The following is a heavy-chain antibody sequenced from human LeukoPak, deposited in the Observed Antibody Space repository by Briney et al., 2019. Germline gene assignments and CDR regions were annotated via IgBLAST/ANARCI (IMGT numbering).Heavy chain of an antibody. CDR1: GGSFSGYY. Sequence: PSETLSLTCAVYGGSFSGYYWSWIRQPPGKGLEWIGEINHNGSTNYNPSLKSRVTISVDTSKNQFSLKLSSVTAADTAVYYCALGAYYDILTGYPQDYYYGMDVWGKGTTVTVSS. CDR3: ALGAYYDILTGYPQDYYYGMDV. D-gene: IGHD3-9*01. J-gene: IGHJ6*04. CDR2: INHNGST. V-gene: IGHV4-34*01.